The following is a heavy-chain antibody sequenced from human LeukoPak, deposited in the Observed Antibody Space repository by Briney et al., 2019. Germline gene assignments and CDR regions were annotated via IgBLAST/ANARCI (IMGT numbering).Heavy chain of an antibody. CDR1: GYSFTSYW. D-gene: IGHD2/OR15-2a*01. V-gene: IGHV5-51*01. CDR2: IYPCDSDT. J-gene: IGHJ6*03. Sequence: GESLKISCKGSGYSFTSYWIGWGRQMPGKGLEWMGIIYPCDSDTRYSPSFQGQVTISADKSISTDYLQSRSLKASDTAMYYCARLLSGQHMDVRGKGTTVTVSS. CDR3: ARLLSGQHMDV.